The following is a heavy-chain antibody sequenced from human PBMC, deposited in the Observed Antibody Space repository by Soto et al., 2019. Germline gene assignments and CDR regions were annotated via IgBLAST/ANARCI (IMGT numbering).Heavy chain of an antibody. CDR1: GGTFSSYA. V-gene: IGHV1-69*01. CDR3: ARDPVVVPTAPSPYHYGMDA. J-gene: IGHJ6*01. Sequence: QVQLVQSGAAVKKPGSSVKVSCKASGGTFSSYAISWVRQAPGQGLEWMGGILPIFGTANCAQKLQGSVTLTADEATSTAYMELSSLRSEDTAVYYCARDPVVVPTAPSPYHYGMDAWGQETTVTFSS. D-gene: IGHD2-2*01. CDR2: ILPIFGTA.